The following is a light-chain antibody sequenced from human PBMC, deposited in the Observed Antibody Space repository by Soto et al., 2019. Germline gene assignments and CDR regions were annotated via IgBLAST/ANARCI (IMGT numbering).Light chain of an antibody. J-gene: IGLJ2*01. CDR3: SSYTSSSTGV. CDR2: DVR. V-gene: IGLV2-14*03. CDR1: SSDVGGYNY. Sequence: QSALTQPASVSGSPGQSITISCTGTSSDVGGYNYVSWYQQHPAKAPKLMIYDVRNRPSGVSNRFSASNSGNTASMTISGRQAEDEADYYCSSYTSSSTGVFRGGTKLTVL.